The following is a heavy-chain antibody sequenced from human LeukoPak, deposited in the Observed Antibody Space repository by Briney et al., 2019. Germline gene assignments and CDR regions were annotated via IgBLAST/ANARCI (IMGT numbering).Heavy chain of an antibody. CDR2: INHSGST. Sequence: SETLSPTCAVYGGSFRGYYWSWIRQPPGKGLEWIGEINHSGSTNYNPSLKSRVTISVDTSKNQFSLKLSSVTAADTAVYYCARGYYDFWSGYWPKNWFDPWGQGTLVTVSS. V-gene: IGHV4-34*01. D-gene: IGHD3-3*01. J-gene: IGHJ5*02. CDR3: ARGYYDFWSGYWPKNWFDP. CDR1: GGSFRGYY.